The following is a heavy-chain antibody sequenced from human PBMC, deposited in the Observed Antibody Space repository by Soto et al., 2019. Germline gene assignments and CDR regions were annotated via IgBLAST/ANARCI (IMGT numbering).Heavy chain of an antibody. CDR3: ARQADYNILTGYFYYFDY. Sequence: PGESLKISCKSCGYSFTDYWIGWVRQMPGKGLEWMGIIYPGDSDARYSPSFQGQVTISVDTSINTAFLRWNSLTASDTAMYYCARQADYNILTGYFYYFDYWGQGSLVTVSS. CDR2: IYPGDSDA. CDR1: GYSFTDYW. D-gene: IGHD3-9*01. J-gene: IGHJ4*02. V-gene: IGHV5-51*01.